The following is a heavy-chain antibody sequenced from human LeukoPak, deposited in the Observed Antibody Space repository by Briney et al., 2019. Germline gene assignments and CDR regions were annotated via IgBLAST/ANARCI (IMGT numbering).Heavy chain of an antibody. CDR2: IYPGDSDT. V-gene: IGHV5-51*01. CDR3: ATTYGSGSIDYYGMDV. J-gene: IGHJ6*02. D-gene: IGHD3-10*01. Sequence: GESLKISCKGSGYSFTSYWIGWVRQMPGKGLKWMGIIYPGDSDTRYSPSFQGQVTISADKSISTAYLQWSSLKASDTAMYYCATTYGSGSIDYYGMDVWGQGTTVTVSS. CDR1: GYSFTSYW.